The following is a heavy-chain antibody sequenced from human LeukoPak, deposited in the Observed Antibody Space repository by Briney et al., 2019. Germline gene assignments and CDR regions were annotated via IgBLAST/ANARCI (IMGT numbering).Heavy chain of an antibody. CDR2: ISYDGSNK. J-gene: IGHJ3*02. Sequence: GGSLRLSCAASGFTFSSYVMHWVRQAPGKGLEWVAVISYDGSNKYYADSVKGRFTISRDNSKNTLYLQMNSLRAEDTAVYYCAAGLVVIDAFDIRGQGTMVTVSS. D-gene: IGHD3-22*01. V-gene: IGHV3-30-3*01. CDR3: AAGLVVIDAFDI. CDR1: GFTFSSYV.